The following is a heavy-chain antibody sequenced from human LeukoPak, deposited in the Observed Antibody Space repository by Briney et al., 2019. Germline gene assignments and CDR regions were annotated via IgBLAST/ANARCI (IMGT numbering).Heavy chain of an antibody. D-gene: IGHD5-24*01. V-gene: IGHV3-21*01. CDR3: ARGGEMATQLFFYLDY. Sequence: ETLSLTCTVSGGSISSSSYYWGWIRQAPGKGLEWVSSISTSSSYIYYADSVKGRFTISRDNAKNSLFLQMNSLRAEDTAVYYCARGGEMATQLFFYLDYWGQGTLVTVSS. J-gene: IGHJ4*02. CDR2: ISTSSSYI. CDR1: GGSISSSS.